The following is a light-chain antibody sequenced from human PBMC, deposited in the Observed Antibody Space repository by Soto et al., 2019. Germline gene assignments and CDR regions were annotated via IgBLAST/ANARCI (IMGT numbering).Light chain of an antibody. Sequence: QSVLTQPASVSGSPGQSITISCTGTSSDVGDYPYVSWYQQRPGKVPKLIIYEVTNRPSGVSGRFSGSKSENTASLTISGLQAEDEADYYCSSYSRTNTLVFGSGTKLTVL. J-gene: IGLJ1*01. V-gene: IGLV2-14*01. CDR2: EVT. CDR3: SSYSRTNTLV. CDR1: SSDVGDYPY.